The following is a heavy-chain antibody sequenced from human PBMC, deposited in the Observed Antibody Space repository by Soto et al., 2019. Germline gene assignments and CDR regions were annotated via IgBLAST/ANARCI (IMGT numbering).Heavy chain of an antibody. Sequence: QVQLVQSGAEVKKPGSSVKVSCKASGGTFSSYTISWVRQAPGQGLEWMGRIIPILGIANYAQKFQGRVTITAXXSXSXXYMELSSMRSEDTAVYYCARDWMKWFGESLYYFDYWGQGTLVTVSS. CDR3: ARDWMKWFGESLYYFDY. J-gene: IGHJ4*02. CDR1: GGTFSSYT. V-gene: IGHV1-69*08. CDR2: IIPILGIA. D-gene: IGHD3-10*01.